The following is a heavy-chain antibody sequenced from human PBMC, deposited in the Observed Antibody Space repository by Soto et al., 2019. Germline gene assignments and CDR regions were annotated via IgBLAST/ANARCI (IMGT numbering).Heavy chain of an antibody. CDR2: IYYSGST. Sequence: SETLSLTCTVSGGSISSYYWSWIRQPPGKGLEWIGYIYYSGSTNYNPSLKSRVTISVDTSKNQFSLKLSSVTAADTAVYYCARGGVHYYFDYWGQGTLVTVSS. J-gene: IGHJ4*02. D-gene: IGHD3-16*01. CDR3: ARGGVHYYFDY. V-gene: IGHV4-59*01. CDR1: GGSISSYY.